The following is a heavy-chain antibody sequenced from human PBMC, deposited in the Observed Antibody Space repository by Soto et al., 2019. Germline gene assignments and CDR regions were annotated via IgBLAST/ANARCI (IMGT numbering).Heavy chain of an antibody. V-gene: IGHV5-51*01. J-gene: IGHJ4*02. Sequence: PGESLKISCXGSGYSFTSYWIGWVRQMPGKGLEWMGIIYPGDSDTRYSPSFQGQVTISVDKSISTAYLQWSSLKASDTAMYYCARRAYYYDSSGYYYLGYFDYWGQGTLVTSPQ. CDR3: ARRAYYYDSSGYYYLGYFDY. CDR1: GYSFTSYW. CDR2: IYPGDSDT. D-gene: IGHD3-22*01.